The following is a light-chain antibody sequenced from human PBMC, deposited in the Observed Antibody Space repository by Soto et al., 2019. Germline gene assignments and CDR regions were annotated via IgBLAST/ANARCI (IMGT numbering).Light chain of an antibody. Sequence: SVLNQLAYVYRAPVGSLPITNTETSSDVGGYNYVSWYQQHPGKAPKLMIYDVSNRPSGVSNRFSGSKSGNTASLTISGLQAEDEADYYCSSYTSSSTLRYVFGTGTKVTVL. CDR3: SSYTSSSTLRYV. V-gene: IGLV2-14*01. J-gene: IGLJ1*01. CDR2: DVS. CDR1: SSDVGGYNY.